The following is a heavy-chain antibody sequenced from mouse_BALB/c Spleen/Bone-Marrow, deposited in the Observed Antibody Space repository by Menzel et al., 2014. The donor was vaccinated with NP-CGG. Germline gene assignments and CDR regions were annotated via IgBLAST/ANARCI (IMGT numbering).Heavy chain of an antibody. V-gene: IGHV1-80*01. CDR3: ARKYGDY. Sequence: QMQLKESGAELVRPGSSVKISCKASGYPFSSYWMSWVKQRPGQGLEWIGQIYPGDGETNYNGKFKGNATLTADKSSSTAYMQLISLTSEDSAVYFCARKYGDYWGQGTTLTVSS. CDR2: IYPGDGET. D-gene: IGHD2-10*02. CDR1: GYPFSSYW. J-gene: IGHJ2*01.